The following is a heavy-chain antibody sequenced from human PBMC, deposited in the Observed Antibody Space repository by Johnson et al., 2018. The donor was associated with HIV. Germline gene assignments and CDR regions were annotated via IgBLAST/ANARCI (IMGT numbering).Heavy chain of an antibody. V-gene: IGHV3-33*03. CDR3: AKGGLGHTDAFDI. CDR1: GFTFSSYA. Sequence: QEKLVESGGGVVQPGRSLRLSCAASGFTFSSYAMHWVRQAPGKGLEWVAVIWHDGSNKYYADSVKGRFTISRENSKNSLYLQMNSLRSEDTALYYFAKGGLGHTDAFDIWGQGTMVTVSS. J-gene: IGHJ3*02. CDR2: IWHDGSNK. D-gene: IGHD6-19*01.